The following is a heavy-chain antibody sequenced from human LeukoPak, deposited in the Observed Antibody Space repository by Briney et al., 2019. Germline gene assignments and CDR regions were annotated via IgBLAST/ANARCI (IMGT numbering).Heavy chain of an antibody. CDR2: INNDGSTT. Sequence: QTGGSLRLSCAASGFNFGDYWMHWVRQAPGKGLVWVSRINNDGSTTTYADSVKGRFTISRDNAKNTLYLQMNSLRAEDTAVYYCVRDPPQWEFTLGSWGQGSLVTVSS. J-gene: IGHJ4*02. D-gene: IGHD1-26*01. V-gene: IGHV3-74*01. CDR1: GFNFGDYW. CDR3: VRDPPQWEFTLGS.